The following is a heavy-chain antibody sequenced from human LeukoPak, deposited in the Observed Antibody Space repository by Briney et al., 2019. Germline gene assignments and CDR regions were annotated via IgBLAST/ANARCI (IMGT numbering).Heavy chain of an antibody. CDR1: GFTFSTYE. CDR2: ISSRGSSI. CDR3: ARGAAGGDFDY. V-gene: IGHV3-48*03. Sequence: PGGSLRLSCAASGFTFSTYEMDWVRQAPGKELEWVSYISSRGSSIYYADSVKVRFTISRDNAKNSLYLQMSSLRVEDTAVYYCARGAAGGDFDYWGQGTLVTVSS. J-gene: IGHJ4*02. D-gene: IGHD6-13*01.